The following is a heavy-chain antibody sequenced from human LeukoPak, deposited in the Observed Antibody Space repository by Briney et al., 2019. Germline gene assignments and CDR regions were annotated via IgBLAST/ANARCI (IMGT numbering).Heavy chain of an antibody. D-gene: IGHD6-19*01. CDR1: GFIFSNYA. V-gene: IGHV3-23*01. J-gene: IGHJ4*02. CDR3: VKGPRPDITVAHTVEN. CDR2: ISSRGDST. Sequence: GGSLRLSCAASGFIFSNYAMSWVRQVPGRGLEWVSTISSRGDSTYVADSVKSRFTISRDNSMNSLYLQMNTVRAEDTAVYYCVKGPRPDITVAHTVENWGQGTLVTVSS.